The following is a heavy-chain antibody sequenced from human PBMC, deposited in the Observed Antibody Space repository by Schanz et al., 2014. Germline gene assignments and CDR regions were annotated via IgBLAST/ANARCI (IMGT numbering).Heavy chain of an antibody. D-gene: IGHD6-19*01. CDR2: ITTAGTKM. Sequence: VHLVESGGGLVQPGGSLRLSCAASGFIFGSSVMAWVRQAPGKGLEWVAAITTAGTKMYYADSVRGRFTVSRDNSKNTLYLEVNSLRPEDTALYYCARDNSHWLVDYWGQGTLVTVSS. CDR3: ARDNSHWLVDY. V-gene: IGHV3-30-3*01. CDR1: GFIFGSSV. J-gene: IGHJ4*02.